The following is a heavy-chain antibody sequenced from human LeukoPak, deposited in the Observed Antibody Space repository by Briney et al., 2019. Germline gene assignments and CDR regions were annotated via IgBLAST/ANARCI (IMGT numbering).Heavy chain of an antibody. D-gene: IGHD3-3*01. CDR1: GYTFTGYY. CDR3: ARDLFLDGRDY. V-gene: IGHV1-2*02. CDR2: INPNSGGT. Sequence: ASVKVSCKASGYTFTGYYMHWVRQAPGQGLEWMGWINPNSGGTNYAQKVQGRVTMTRDTSISTAYMELSRLRSDDTAVYYCARDLFLDGRDYWGQGTLVTVSS. J-gene: IGHJ4*02.